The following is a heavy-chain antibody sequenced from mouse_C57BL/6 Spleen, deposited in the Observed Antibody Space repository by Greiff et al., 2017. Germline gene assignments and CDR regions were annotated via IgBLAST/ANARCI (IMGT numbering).Heavy chain of an antibody. Sequence: QVQLQQSGAELVRPGTSVKVSCKASGYAFTNYLIEWVKQRPGQGLEWIGVINPGGGGTNYNEKFKGKATLTADKSSSTAYMQLSSLTSEDSAVYVCARGEAGTGYFDYWGQGTPLTVSS. J-gene: IGHJ2*01. V-gene: IGHV1-54*01. CDR2: INPGGGGT. CDR1: GYAFTNYL. CDR3: ARGEAGTGYFDY. D-gene: IGHD4-1*01.